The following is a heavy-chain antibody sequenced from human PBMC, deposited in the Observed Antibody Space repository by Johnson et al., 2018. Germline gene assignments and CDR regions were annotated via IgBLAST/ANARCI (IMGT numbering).Heavy chain of an antibody. CDR1: GGSFSGYY. CDR3: ARYGGTYTYWFDP. Sequence: QVQLQQWGARLLKPSETLSLTCAVYGGSFSGYYWSWLRQPPGKGLEWIGEISHRETTNYNPSLKSRVTISIDTSKSQFSLKLSSVTAGDTALYYWARYGGTYTYWFDPWGQGTQVLVSS. D-gene: IGHD4-23*01. CDR2: ISHRETT. V-gene: IGHV4-34*01. J-gene: IGHJ5*02.